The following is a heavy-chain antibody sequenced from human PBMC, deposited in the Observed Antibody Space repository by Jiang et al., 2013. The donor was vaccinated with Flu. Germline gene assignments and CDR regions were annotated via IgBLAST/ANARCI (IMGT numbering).Heavy chain of an antibody. J-gene: IGHJ4*02. Sequence: VQLVESGGGVVQPGRSLRLSCAASGFTFSSYAMHWVRQAPGKGLEWVAVISYDGSNKYYADSVKGRFTISRDNSKNTLYLQMNSLRAEDTAVYYCARGSEAPVGYWGQGTLVTVSS. D-gene: IGHD6-25*01. V-gene: IGHV3-30-3*01. CDR2: ISYDGSNK. CDR1: GFTFSSYA. CDR3: ARGSEAPVGY.